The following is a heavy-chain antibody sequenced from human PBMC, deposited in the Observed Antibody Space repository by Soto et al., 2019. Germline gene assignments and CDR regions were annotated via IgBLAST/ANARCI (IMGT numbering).Heavy chain of an antibody. D-gene: IGHD6-19*01. J-gene: IGHJ4*02. CDR1: GLTFNNYA. Sequence: GGSMKLSCAASGLTFNNYAMTWVRQGPGKGLEWVSGISGSGGRTYYADSVKGRFTISRDNSKNTLYLQMNSLRAEDTAVYYCAKGFVVAGPLARYYFDYWGQGTLVTVSS. CDR2: ISGSGGRT. CDR3: AKGFVVAGPLARYYFDY. V-gene: IGHV3-23*01.